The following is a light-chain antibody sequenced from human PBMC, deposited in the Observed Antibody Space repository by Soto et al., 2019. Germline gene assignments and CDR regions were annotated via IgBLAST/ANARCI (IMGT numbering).Light chain of an antibody. CDR2: GAS. CDR1: QSVRNSY. Sequence: EIVLTQSPGTLSLSPGERATLSCRASQSVRNSYLAWYQQKPGQAPRVLIYGASRRATGIPDRFSGSGSGTDFTLTISRLEPEDFAVYYCQQYGSSLRTFGQGTKVEIK. J-gene: IGKJ1*01. V-gene: IGKV3-20*01. CDR3: QQYGSSLRT.